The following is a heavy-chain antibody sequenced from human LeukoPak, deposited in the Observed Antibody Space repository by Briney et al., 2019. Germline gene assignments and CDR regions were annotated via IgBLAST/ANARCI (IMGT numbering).Heavy chain of an antibody. V-gene: IGHV5-51*01. D-gene: IGHD6-13*01. J-gene: IGHJ5*02. CDR1: AYSFTSYW. Sequence: GESLKISCKGSAYSFTSYWIGWVRQLPGKGLEWMGIIYPGDSDTRYSPSFQGQVTISADKSISTAYLQWSSLKASDTAMYYCARRVGGSSGYEISWFDPWGQGTLVTVSS. CDR2: IYPGDSDT. CDR3: ARRVGGSSGYEISWFDP.